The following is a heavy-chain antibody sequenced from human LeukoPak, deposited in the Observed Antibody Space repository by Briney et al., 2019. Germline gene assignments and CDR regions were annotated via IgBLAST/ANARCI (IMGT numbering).Heavy chain of an antibody. CDR2: INHSGST. J-gene: IGHJ4*02. CDR1: GGSFSGYY. CDR3: ARAHRTIVRGPFNY. D-gene: IGHD3-10*01. V-gene: IGHV4-34*01. Sequence: SETLSLTCAVYGGSFSGYYWSWIRQPPGKGLEWIGEINHSGSTNYNPSLKSRVTISVDTSKNQFSLKLSSVTAADTAVYYCARAHRTIVRGPFNYWGQGTLVTVSS.